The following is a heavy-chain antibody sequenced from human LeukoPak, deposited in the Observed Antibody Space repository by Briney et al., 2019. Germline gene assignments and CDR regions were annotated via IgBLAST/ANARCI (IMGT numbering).Heavy chain of an antibody. CDR1: GFTFSSYG. J-gene: IGHJ4*02. D-gene: IGHD1-26*01. Sequence: GGTLRLSCAASGFTFSSYGMTWVRQAPGEGLEWVSAISGSGGSTYYADSVKGRFTISRDNSKNTLYLQMNSLRAEDTAVYYCVVGSYSTFDYWGQGTLVTVSS. CDR2: ISGSGGST. CDR3: VVGSYSTFDY. V-gene: IGHV3-23*01.